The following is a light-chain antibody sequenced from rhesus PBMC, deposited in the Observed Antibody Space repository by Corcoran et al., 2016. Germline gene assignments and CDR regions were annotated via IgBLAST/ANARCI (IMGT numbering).Light chain of an antibody. J-gene: IGKJ3*01. Sequence: DIQMTQSPSSLSASVGDRVTITCRASQGISDYLNWYKQKPGKAPKSLIYAASRLESGVPSSFSGSGSGTDFTLNISSLQPEDFAAYYCLQGYSTPFTFGPGTKLDIK. V-gene: IGKV1-36*02. CDR1: QGISDY. CDR3: LQGYSTPFT. CDR2: AAS.